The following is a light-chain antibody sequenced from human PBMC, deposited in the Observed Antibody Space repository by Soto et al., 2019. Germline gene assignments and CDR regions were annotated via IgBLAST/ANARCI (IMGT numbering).Light chain of an antibody. Sequence: IQLTQSPSSLSASVGDRVTITCRASQGISSFLAWYQQKPGKAPKLLIYGASTLQSGVPSRFSGSGSGTDFTLTIGSLQPEDFATYYCQQLNSFPIPFGPGTNVYIQ. J-gene: IGKJ3*01. V-gene: IGKV1-9*01. CDR2: GAS. CDR1: QGISSF. CDR3: QQLNSFPIP.